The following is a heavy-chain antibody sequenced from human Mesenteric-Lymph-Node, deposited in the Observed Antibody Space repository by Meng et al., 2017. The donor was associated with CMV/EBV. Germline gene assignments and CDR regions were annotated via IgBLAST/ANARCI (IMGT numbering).Heavy chain of an antibody. D-gene: IGHD6-6*01. Sequence: GESLKISCAASGFTFTIYTMNWVRQAPGKGLEWVSSLSGSGTYIYYTGSAKGRFTISRDNSKNTVYLQMNSLRAEDTAVYYCVRGTLARPRSALDYWGQGTLVTVSS. J-gene: IGHJ4*02. CDR3: VRGTLARPRSALDY. CDR1: GFTFTIYT. V-gene: IGHV3-21*01. CDR2: LSGSGTYI.